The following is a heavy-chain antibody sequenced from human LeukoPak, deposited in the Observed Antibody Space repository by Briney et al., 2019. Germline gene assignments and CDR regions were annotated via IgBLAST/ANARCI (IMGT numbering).Heavy chain of an antibody. V-gene: IGHV3-21*04. CDR3: TKGPSSGWYVAFDI. J-gene: IGHJ3*02. D-gene: IGHD6-19*01. CDR2: ISSGSSYI. Sequence: NTGGSLRLSCAASGFTFSRSSMNWVRQAPGKGLEWVSSISSGSSYIYYGDSVKGRFTISRDNAKNSLYLQMNSLIPEDTAFYYCTKGPSSGWYVAFDIWGQGTRVTVSS. CDR1: GFTFSRSS.